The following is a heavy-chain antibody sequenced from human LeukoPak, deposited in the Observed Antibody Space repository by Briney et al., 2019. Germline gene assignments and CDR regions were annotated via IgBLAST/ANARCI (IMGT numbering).Heavy chain of an antibody. CDR1: GFTFNNYC. Sequence: PGGSLRLSCAASGFTFNNYCMSWVRQAPGKGLEWVSASSASGDSPYYADSVKGRFTISRDNSKNTLDLQMNSLRVEDTAVYYCAKGVFGSGSYREYFEQWGQGTLVTVSS. V-gene: IGHV3-23*01. J-gene: IGHJ1*01. D-gene: IGHD3-10*01. CDR2: SSASGDSP. CDR3: AKGVFGSGSYREYFEQ.